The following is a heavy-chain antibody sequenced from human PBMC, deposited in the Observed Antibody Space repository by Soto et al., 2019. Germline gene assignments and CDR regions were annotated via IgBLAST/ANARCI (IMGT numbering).Heavy chain of an antibody. CDR1: GGSISSSSYY. CDR3: ARVVSWVDP. Sequence: PSETLSLTCTVSGGSISSSSYYWGWIRQPPGKGLEWIGSIYYSGSTYYNPSLESRVTISIDTSKSQFSLRLSSVTAADTAVYYCARVVSWVDPWGQGTLVTVS. CDR2: IYYSGST. D-gene: IGHD2-21*01. V-gene: IGHV4-39*07. J-gene: IGHJ5*02.